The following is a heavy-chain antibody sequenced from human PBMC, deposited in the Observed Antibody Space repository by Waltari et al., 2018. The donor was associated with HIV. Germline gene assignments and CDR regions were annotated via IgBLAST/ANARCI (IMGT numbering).Heavy chain of an antibody. V-gene: IGHV1-2*06. D-gene: IGHD1-26*01. J-gene: IGHJ2*01. CDR2: INPKSGVT. Sequence: QVHLVQSVAEVKKPGASVKVSCKASGYSFTAHYIPGVRQAPGHGLEWMGRINPKSGVTHYPQKFQGRVTMARDTANSTAYMDLTRLTSDDTAVYYCARGYFQNDLRGLFDLWGRGTLVTVSS. CDR3: ARGYFQNDLRGLFDL. CDR1: GYSFTAHY.